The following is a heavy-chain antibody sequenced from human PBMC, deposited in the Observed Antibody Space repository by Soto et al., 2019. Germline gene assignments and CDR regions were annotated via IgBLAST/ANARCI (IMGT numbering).Heavy chain of an antibody. J-gene: IGHJ4*02. D-gene: IGHD5-12*01. V-gene: IGHV4-30-2*06. CDR1: GASISYGGFA. Sequence: TLSLTCTVSGASISYGGFAWSWIRQSPGKGLEWIGYISHLENTYLHPSFKSRLTMSIDRTRNQFSLKLSSVTAADMAVYYCARGGGYDSFDYWGQGVLVTVSS. CDR3: ARGGGYDSFDY. CDR2: ISHLENT.